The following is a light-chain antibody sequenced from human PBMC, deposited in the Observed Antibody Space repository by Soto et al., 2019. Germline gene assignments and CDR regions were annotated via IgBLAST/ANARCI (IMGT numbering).Light chain of an antibody. CDR2: GAS. V-gene: IGKV3-15*01. J-gene: IGKJ5*01. CDR3: QQYTGPPTT. Sequence: EIVMTQSPATQSVSPGERATLSCRASQSVSSNLAWYQQKPGQAPRLLIYGASTRATGIPARFSGSGSGTDFTLTITRLEPEDSAVYFCQQYTGPPTTFGQGTRLEIK. CDR1: QSVSSN.